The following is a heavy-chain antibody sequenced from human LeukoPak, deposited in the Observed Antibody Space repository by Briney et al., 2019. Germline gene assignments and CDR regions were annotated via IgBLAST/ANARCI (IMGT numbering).Heavy chain of an antibody. CDR1: GFTFSSYW. V-gene: IGHV3-23*01. J-gene: IGHJ4*02. Sequence: GGSLRLSCAASGFTFSSYWMSWVRQAPGKGLEWVSAITGSGASKYYADSVKGRFTISRDNSKNTPYLQMNSLRAEDTAVYYCAKGGSSWYYFDYWGQGTLVTASS. D-gene: IGHD6-13*01. CDR3: AKGGSSWYYFDY. CDR2: ITGSGASK.